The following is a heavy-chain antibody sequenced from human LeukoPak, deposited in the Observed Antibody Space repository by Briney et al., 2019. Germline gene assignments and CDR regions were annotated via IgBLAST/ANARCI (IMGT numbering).Heavy chain of an antibody. Sequence: PGGSLRLSCAASGFTFSDYYMSWIRQPPGKGLEWIGEINHSGSTNYNPSLKSRVTISVDTSKNQFSLKLSSVTAADTAVYYCARLKGRWITHLNWFDPWGQGTLVTVSS. CDR2: INHSGST. CDR1: GFTFSDYY. J-gene: IGHJ5*02. D-gene: IGHD5-12*01. CDR3: ARLKGRWITHLNWFDP. V-gene: IGHV4-34*01.